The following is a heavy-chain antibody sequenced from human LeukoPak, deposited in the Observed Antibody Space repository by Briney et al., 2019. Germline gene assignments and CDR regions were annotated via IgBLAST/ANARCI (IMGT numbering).Heavy chain of an antibody. CDR3: ARHGSSWYVDY. Sequence: SETLSLTCTVSSGSISSSSYYCAWIRQPPGKGLEWIGSIYYSGTTYYNSSLKSRVTTSVDTSKNQFSLKLSSVTAADTAVYYCARHGSSWYVDYWGQGTLVTVSS. J-gene: IGHJ4*02. V-gene: IGHV4-39*01. D-gene: IGHD6-13*01. CDR2: IYYSGTT. CDR1: SGSISSSSYY.